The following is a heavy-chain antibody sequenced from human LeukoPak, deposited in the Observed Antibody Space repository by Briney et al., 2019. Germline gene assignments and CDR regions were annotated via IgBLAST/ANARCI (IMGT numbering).Heavy chain of an antibody. D-gene: IGHD3-10*01. CDR2: VGAGGGST. V-gene: IGHV3-23*01. CDR1: GFTFRSYA. CDR3: AKGTTDYGSGYGMDV. Sequence: PGGSLRLSCAVSGFTFRSYAMNGVRQAPGKGLEWVSAVGAGGGSTYYADSVKGRFTISRDNSKNTLSLEMNSLRADDTAVYYCAKGTTDYGSGYGMDVWGKGTTVTV. J-gene: IGHJ6*04.